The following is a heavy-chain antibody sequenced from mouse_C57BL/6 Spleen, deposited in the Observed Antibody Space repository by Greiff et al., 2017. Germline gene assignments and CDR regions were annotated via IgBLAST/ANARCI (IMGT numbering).Heavy chain of an antibody. CDR1: GYTFTSYW. V-gene: IGHV1-72*01. J-gene: IGHJ2*01. Sequence: VQLQQPGAELVKPGASVKLSCKASGYTFTSYWMHWVKQRPVRGLEWIGRIDPYSGGTTYNEKFKGKATLTVDKPSSTASMQLSSLTSEDSADYCSARRNGSSYYYFDDWGQGTTLTVSS. CDR3: ARRNGSSYYYFDD. CDR2: IDPYSGGT. D-gene: IGHD1-1*01.